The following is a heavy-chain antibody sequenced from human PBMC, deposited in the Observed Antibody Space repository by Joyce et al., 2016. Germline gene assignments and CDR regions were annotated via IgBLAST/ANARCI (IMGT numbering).Heavy chain of an antibody. V-gene: IGHV3-30*18. CDR1: GFTFSTYG. D-gene: IGHD2-15*01. CDR2: ISYYRSNK. J-gene: IGHJ6*02. CDR3: AKELGYCRGGSCPRDYYYGMDV. Sequence: QVQLVESGGGVVQPGRSLRLSCAASGFTFSTYGMHWVRQAPGKGLEWVAVISYYRSNKYYADAVKGQFTISRDNSKNTLYLQMNSLRAEDTAVYYCAKELGYCRGGSCPRDYYYGMDVWGQGTTVTVSS.